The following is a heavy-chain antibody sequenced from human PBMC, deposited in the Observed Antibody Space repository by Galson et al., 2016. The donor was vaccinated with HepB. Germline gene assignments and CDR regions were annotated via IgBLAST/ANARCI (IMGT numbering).Heavy chain of an antibody. J-gene: IGHJ4*02. CDR1: GLTFSSHA. Sequence: SLRLSCAGSGLTFSSHALHWVRQAPGKGLEWVAIVSDDGSKRDYADSVRGRFTISRDNSKNTLSLQMNSLRGEDTAVYYCARPPVDGGYSYGPFDHWGQGILVTVS. CDR3: ARPPVDGGYSYGPFDH. V-gene: IGHV3-30*04. D-gene: IGHD5-18*01. CDR2: VSDDGSKR.